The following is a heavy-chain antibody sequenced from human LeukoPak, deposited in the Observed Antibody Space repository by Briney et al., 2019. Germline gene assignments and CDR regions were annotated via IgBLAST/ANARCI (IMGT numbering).Heavy chain of an antibody. CDR2: IRSKANSYAT. Sequence: GGSLRLSCAASGFTFSGSAMHWVRQASGKGLEWVGRIRSKANSYATAYAASVKGRFTISRDDSKNTAYLQMNSLKTEDTAVYYCTRHSNYYGSGSYYNDLDAFDIWGQGTMVTVSS. D-gene: IGHD3-10*01. J-gene: IGHJ3*02. V-gene: IGHV3-73*01. CDR3: TRHSNYYGSGSYYNDLDAFDI. CDR1: GFTFSGSA.